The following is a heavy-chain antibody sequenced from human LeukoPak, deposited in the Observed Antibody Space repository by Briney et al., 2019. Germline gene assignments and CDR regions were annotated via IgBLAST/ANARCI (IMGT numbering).Heavy chain of an antibody. V-gene: IGHV3-48*03. CDR3: ARDRGADYYYDSSAYDYPYYFDY. J-gene: IGHJ4*02. D-gene: IGHD3-22*01. Sequence: PGGSLRLSCAASGFTFSSYEMNWVRQAPGKGLEWISYISSTSSTIYYADSVKGRFTISRDNAKDSLYLQMNSLRNEDTAVYYCARDRGADYYYDSSAYDYPYYFDYWGQGTLVTVSS. CDR2: ISSTSSTI. CDR1: GFTFSSYE.